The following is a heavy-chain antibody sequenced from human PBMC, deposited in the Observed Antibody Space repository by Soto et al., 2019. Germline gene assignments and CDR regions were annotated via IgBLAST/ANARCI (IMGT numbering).Heavy chain of an antibody. V-gene: IGHV4-59*01. CDR3: ARARAAAEVFDY. CDR2: IYYSGST. D-gene: IGHD6-13*01. Sequence: SETLSLTCTVSGGSISSYCWSWVRQPPGKGLEWIGYIYYSGSTNYNPSLKSRVTISVDTSKNQFSLKLSSVTAADTAVYYCARARAAAEVFDYWGQGTLVTVSS. J-gene: IGHJ4*02. CDR1: GGSISSYC.